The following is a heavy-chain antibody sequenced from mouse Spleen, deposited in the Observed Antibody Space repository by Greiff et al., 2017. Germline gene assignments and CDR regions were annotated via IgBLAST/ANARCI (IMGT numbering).Heavy chain of an antibody. CDR1: GYTFTDYY. D-gene: IGHD2-14*01. CDR2: IYPGSGNT. J-gene: IGHJ3*01. V-gene: IGHV1-76*01. Sequence: QVQLKQSGAELVRPGASVKLSCKASGYTFTDYYINWVKQRPGQGLEWIARIYPGSGNTYYNEKFKGKATLTAEKSSSTAYMQLSSLTSEDSAVYFCARAEVRRFAYWGQGTLVTVSA. CDR3: ARAEVRRFAY.